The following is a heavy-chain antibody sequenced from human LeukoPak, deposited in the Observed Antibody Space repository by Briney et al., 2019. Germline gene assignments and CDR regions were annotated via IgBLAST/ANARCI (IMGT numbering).Heavy chain of an antibody. D-gene: IGHD3-9*01. J-gene: IGHJ4*02. CDR2: IYYSGST. Sequence: SETLSLTCAVYGGSFSSSSYYWGWIRQPPGKGLEWIGSIYYSGSTYYNPSLKSRVTISVDTSKNQFSLKLSSVTAADTAVYYCAREDYDILTGGNDYWGQGTLVTVSS. V-gene: IGHV4-39*07. CDR3: AREDYDILTGGNDY. CDR1: GGSFSSSSYY.